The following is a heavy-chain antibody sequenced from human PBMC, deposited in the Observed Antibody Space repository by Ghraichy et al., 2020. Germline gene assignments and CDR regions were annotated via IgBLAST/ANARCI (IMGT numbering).Heavy chain of an antibody. CDR2: IKGDGSDK. Sequence: GESLNISCAASGFIFSSDWMTWVRQAPGKGLEWVANIKGDGSDKYYVDSVRGRFTISRDNAKKSLYLQMNSLRAEDTAVYYCARDRYGAGVPGESDAFDIWGQGTMVTVSS. J-gene: IGHJ3*02. V-gene: IGHV3-7*03. CDR3: ARDRYGAGVPGESDAFDI. D-gene: IGHD6-19*01. CDR1: GFIFSSDW.